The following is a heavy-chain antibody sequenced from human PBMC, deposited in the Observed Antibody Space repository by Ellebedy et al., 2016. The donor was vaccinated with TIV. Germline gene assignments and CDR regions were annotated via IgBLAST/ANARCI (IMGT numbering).Heavy chain of an antibody. Sequence: GESLKISCTASGFTFSNNSMNWVRQAPGKGLEWVSYISSTGNTIYSADSVKGRFTISRDNCKIYLYLKMNSLTAEDTAVYYCASGAYYIWGQGTMVIVSS. CDR2: ISSTGNTI. V-gene: IGHV3-48*04. CDR3: ASGAYYI. CDR1: GFTFSNNS. J-gene: IGHJ3*02.